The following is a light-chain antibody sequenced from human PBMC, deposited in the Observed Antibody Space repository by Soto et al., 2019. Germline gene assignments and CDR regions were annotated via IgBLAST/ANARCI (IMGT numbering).Light chain of an antibody. V-gene: IGLV2-14*03. Sequence: QSALTQPASVSGSPGQSITISCTGTSSDIGASNYVSWYQQHPGQAPKLMIFDVNNRPSGISDRFSGSKSGNTASLTISGLQAEDEADYYCYSWNSNSDTHYVFGTGTKLTVL. CDR3: YSWNSNSDTHYV. CDR1: SSDIGASNY. J-gene: IGLJ1*01. CDR2: DVN.